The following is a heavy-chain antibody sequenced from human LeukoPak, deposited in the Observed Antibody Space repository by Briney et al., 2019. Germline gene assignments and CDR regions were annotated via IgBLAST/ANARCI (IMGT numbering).Heavy chain of an antibody. CDR1: GFTFSSYG. V-gene: IGHV3-30*02. CDR3: AKELKDIVLMVYAIHYYYYMDV. Sequence: GGSLRLSCAASGFTFSSYGMHWVRQAPGKGLEWVAFIRYDGSNKYYADSVKGRFTISRDNSKNTLYLQMNSLRAEDTAVYYCAKELKDIVLMVYAIHYYYYMDVWGKGTTVTVSS. D-gene: IGHD2-8*01. J-gene: IGHJ6*03. CDR2: IRYDGSNK.